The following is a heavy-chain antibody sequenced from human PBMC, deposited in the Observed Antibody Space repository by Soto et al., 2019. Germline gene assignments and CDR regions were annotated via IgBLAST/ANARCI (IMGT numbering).Heavy chain of an antibody. CDR2: IRPYSGNT. D-gene: IGHD3-16*01. J-gene: IGHJ6*04. V-gene: IGHV1-18*01. Sequence: QVQLVQSGDEVRKPGSSVKVSCKASGYIFVNYGIAWVRQAPGQGLEWMGWIRPYSGNTHYASKVQGRLTMTTDTPRGPAYLQLRSLASDATALYYGARVDNYVTPTPRDVWGEGTTVTVSS. CDR3: ARVDNYVTPTPRDV. CDR1: GYIFVNYG.